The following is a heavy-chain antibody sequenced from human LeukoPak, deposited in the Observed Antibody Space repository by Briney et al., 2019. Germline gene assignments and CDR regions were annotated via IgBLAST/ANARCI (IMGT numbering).Heavy chain of an antibody. CDR2: IRFDGSNK. CDR1: GITFSSYG. Sequence: GGSLRLSCAASGITFSSYGMYWVRQAPGKGLEWVSFIRFDGSNKYYADSVKGRFTISRDNSKNTLYLQMNSLRAEDTAVYYCARDSSDYIQGPTIFDYWGQGTLVTVSS. V-gene: IGHV3-30*02. CDR3: ARDSSDYIQGPTIFDY. D-gene: IGHD4-11*01. J-gene: IGHJ4*02.